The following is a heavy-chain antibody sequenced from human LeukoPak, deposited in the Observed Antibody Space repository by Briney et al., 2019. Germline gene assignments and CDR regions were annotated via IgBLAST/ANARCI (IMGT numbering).Heavy chain of an antibody. CDR2: ISGSGGST. CDR1: GFTFSSYG. D-gene: IGHD5-18*01. Sequence: GGSLRLSCAASGFTFSSYGMSWVRQAPGKGLEWVSAISGSGGSTYYADSVKGRFTISRDNSKNTLYLQMNGLRAEDTAVYYCAKRIQSAMATGYWGQGTLVTVSS. CDR3: AKRIQSAMATGY. V-gene: IGHV3-23*01. J-gene: IGHJ4*02.